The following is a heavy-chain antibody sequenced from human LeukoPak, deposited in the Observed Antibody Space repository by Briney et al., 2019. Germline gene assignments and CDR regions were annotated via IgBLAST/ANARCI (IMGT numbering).Heavy chain of an antibody. J-gene: IGHJ4*02. CDR3: ARGGYSYGSVKDFDY. D-gene: IGHD5-18*01. CDR1: GFTFSSYA. Sequence: GGSLRLSCAASGFTFSSYAMHWVCQAPGKGLEWVAVISYDGSNKYYADSVKGRFTISRDNSKNTLYLQMNSLRAEDTAVYYCARGGYSYGSVKDFDYWGQGTLVTVSS. V-gene: IGHV3-30-3*01. CDR2: ISYDGSNK.